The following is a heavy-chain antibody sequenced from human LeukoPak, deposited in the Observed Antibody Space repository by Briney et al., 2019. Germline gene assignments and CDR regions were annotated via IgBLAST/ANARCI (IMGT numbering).Heavy chain of an antibody. J-gene: IGHJ6*02. CDR1: GFTFGDYA. CDR3: TRDEGPTGGLYYYYGMDV. D-gene: IGHD7-27*01. CDR2: IRSKAYGGTT. V-gene: IGHV3-49*03. Sequence: GGSLRLSCTAPGFTFGDYAMSWFRQAPGKGLEWVGFIRSKAYGGTTEYAASVKGRSTISRDDSKSIAYLQMNSLKTEDTAVYYCTRDEGPTGGLYYYYGMDVWGQGTTVTVSS.